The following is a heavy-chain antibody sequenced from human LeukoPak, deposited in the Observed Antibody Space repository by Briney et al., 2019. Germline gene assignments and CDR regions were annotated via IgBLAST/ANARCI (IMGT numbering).Heavy chain of an antibody. D-gene: IGHD3-22*01. CDR2: IRYDGGNK. Sequence: GGSLRLSCAASGFTFSSYGMHWVRQAPGKGLEWVAFIRYDGGNKYYADSVKGRFTISRDNSKNTLYLQMNSLRAEDTAVYYCAKDRITYYYDSSGYTFDYWGQGTLVTVSS. J-gene: IGHJ4*02. V-gene: IGHV3-30*02. CDR3: AKDRITYYYDSSGYTFDY. CDR1: GFTFSSYG.